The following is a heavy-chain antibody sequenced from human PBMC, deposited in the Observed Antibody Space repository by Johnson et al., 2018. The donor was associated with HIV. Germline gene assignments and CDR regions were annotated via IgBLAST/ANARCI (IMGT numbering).Heavy chain of an antibody. V-gene: IGHV3-30-3*01. CDR1: GFTFSSYA. CDR3: AREPGRQWLVPGTFDI. J-gene: IGHJ3*02. Sequence: QVHLVESGGGVVQPGRSLRLSCAASGFTFSSYAMHWVRQAPGKGLEWVAVISYDGSNKYYADSVKGRFTISRDNSKNSLYLQMNSLRAEDTAVYYCAREPGRQWLVPGTFDIWGQGTMVTVSS. D-gene: IGHD6-19*01. CDR2: ISYDGSNK.